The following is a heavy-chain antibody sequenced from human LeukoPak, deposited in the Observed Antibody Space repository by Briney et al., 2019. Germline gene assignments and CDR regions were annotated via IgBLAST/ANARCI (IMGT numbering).Heavy chain of an antibody. CDR3: ARAVGAYYDFWSGPAFFDY. CDR1: GGSFSGYY. V-gene: IGHV4-34*01. J-gene: IGHJ4*02. D-gene: IGHD3-3*01. CDR2: INHSGST. Sequence: SETLSLTCAVYGGSFSGYYWSWIRQPPGKGLEWIGEINHSGSTNYNPSLKSRVTISVDTSKNQFSLKLSSVTAADTAVYYCARAVGAYYDFWSGPAFFDYWGQGTLVTVSS.